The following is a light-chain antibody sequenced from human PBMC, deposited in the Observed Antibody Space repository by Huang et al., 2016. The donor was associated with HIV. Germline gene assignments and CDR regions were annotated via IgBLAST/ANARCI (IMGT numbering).Light chain of an antibody. J-gene: IGKJ2*01. CDR1: PSISGNY. CDR3: QQYGFSPLT. Sequence: EIVLAPSPGTLSLSPGETATLSCRASPSISGNYLAWYPHRPGQAPRLLIYGACRRATGIPDRFSGSGSGTEFTLTISRLEPEDFAVYYCQQYGFSPLTFGQGAKLEI. V-gene: IGKV3-20*01. CDR2: GAC.